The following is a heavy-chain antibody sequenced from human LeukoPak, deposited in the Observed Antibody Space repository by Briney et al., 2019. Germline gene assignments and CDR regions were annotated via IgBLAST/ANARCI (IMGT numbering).Heavy chain of an antibody. J-gene: IGHJ5*02. D-gene: IGHD3-22*01. CDR1: GYTLTELS. CDR2: FDPEDGET. Sequence: ASVKVSCKVSGYTLTELSMHWVRQAPGKGLEWMGGFDPEDGETIYAQKFQGRVTMTEDTSTDTAYMELSSLRSEDTAVYYCATAPGVPSGPLVVMDRFDPWGQGTLVTVSS. CDR3: ATAPGVPSGPLVVMDRFDP. V-gene: IGHV1-24*01.